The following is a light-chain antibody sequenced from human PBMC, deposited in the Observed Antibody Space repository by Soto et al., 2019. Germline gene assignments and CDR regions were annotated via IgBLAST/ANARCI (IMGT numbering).Light chain of an antibody. CDR3: QHYNSYSEA. CDR1: QSVSTW. CDR2: EAF. J-gene: IGKJ1*01. Sequence: DIQMTQSPSTLSASVGERVTITCRASQSVSTWLAWYQQKPGKAPRLLIYEAFSLEGGVPSRFGGGASGTEFTLTISSLQPDDFATYYCQHYNSYSEAFGQGTKVDI. V-gene: IGKV1-5*03.